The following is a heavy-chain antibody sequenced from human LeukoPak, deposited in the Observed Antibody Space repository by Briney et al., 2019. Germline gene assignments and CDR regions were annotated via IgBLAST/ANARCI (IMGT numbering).Heavy chain of an antibody. CDR2: ISAYNGNT. V-gene: IGHV1-18*01. J-gene: IGHJ5*02. D-gene: IGHD3-22*01. CDR3: ARDELTYYYDSSGYSA. CDR1: GYTSTSYG. Sequence: GASVKVSCKASGYTSTSYGISWVRQAPGQGLEWMGWISAYNGNTNYAQKLQGRVTMTTGTSTSTAYMELRSLRSDDTAVYYCARDELTYYYDSSGYSAWGQGTLVTVSS.